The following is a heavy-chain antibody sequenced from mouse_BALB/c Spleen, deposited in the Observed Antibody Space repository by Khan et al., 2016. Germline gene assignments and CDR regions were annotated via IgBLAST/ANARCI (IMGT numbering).Heavy chain of an antibody. Sequence: EVELVESGGGLVQPGGSLRLSCATSGFTFTDYYMSWVRQPPGKALEWLGFIRNKANGYTTEYSASVKGRFTISRDNSQSILYLQMNTLRAEDSATYYCARPQGVRGGNFDYWGQGTTLTVSS. D-gene: IGHD2-14*01. J-gene: IGHJ2*01. V-gene: IGHV7-3*02. CDR2: IRNKANGYTT. CDR1: GFTFTDYY. CDR3: ARPQGVRGGNFDY.